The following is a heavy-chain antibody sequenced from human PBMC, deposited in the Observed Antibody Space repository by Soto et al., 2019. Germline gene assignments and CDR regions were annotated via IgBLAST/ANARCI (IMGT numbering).Heavy chain of an antibody. CDR1: GFRFSSYA. V-gene: IGHV3-30*04. J-gene: IGHJ6*02. CDR2: ILYDGSNK. Sequence: PGGSLRLSCAASGFRFSSYAMHWVRQAPGKGLEWVAVILYDGSNKYYAASVKGRFTISRDNSKNTLYLQMNSLRAEDTAVYYCARDLAYYYDSGGYFYFYGMDIWRQGTTVTVSS. D-gene: IGHD3-10*01. CDR3: ARDLAYYYDSGGYFYFYGMDI.